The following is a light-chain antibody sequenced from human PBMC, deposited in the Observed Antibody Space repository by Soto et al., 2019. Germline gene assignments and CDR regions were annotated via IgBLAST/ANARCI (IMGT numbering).Light chain of an antibody. CDR2: RTS. CDR1: QSVSSY. V-gene: IGKV3-15*01. Sequence: EIVLTQSPATLSLSPGERATLSCRASQSVSSYLAWYQQKPGQAPRLLMFRTSTRATGVPARFSVSGSGTEFNLTISSLQSEDFAVYYCQQYNNWPRATFGGGTKVDIK. CDR3: QQYNNWPRAT. J-gene: IGKJ4*01.